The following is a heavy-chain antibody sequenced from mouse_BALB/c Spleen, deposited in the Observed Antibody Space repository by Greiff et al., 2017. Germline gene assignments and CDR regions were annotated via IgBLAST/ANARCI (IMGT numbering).Heavy chain of an antibody. V-gene: IGHV3-8*02. J-gene: IGHJ1*01. CDR3: ARYGTLYYAYWYFDV. CDR2: ISYSGST. CDR1: GDSITSGY. D-gene: IGHD2-1*01. Sequence: EVNVVESGPSLVKPSQTLSLTCSVTGDSITSGYWNWIRKFPGNKLEYMGYISYSGSTYYNPSLKSRISITRDTSKNQYYLQLNSVTTEDTATYYCARYGTLYYAYWYFDVWGAGTTVTVSS.